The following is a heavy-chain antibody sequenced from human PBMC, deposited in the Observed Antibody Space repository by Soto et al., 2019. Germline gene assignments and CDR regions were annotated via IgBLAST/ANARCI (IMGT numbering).Heavy chain of an antibody. V-gene: IGHV1-18*01. J-gene: IGHJ4*02. D-gene: IGHD6-19*01. Sequence: QVQLVQSGVEVKKPVASVKVSCKASGYTFTSYGIIWVRQAPGQGREWMGWISADNGNTKYAHNFQGRVTMTTDTSTSPAYLELRSLLSYDTAVYYCARGSGSLAVAGTSYWVQGTLVTVSS. CDR3: ARGSGSLAVAGTSY. CDR2: ISADNGNT. CDR1: GYTFTSYG.